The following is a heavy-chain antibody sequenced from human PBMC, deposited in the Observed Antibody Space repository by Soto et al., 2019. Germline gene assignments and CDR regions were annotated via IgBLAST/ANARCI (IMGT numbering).Heavy chain of an antibody. CDR2: IHYSGST. V-gene: IGHV4-31*03. Sequence: QVQLQESGPGLERPSQTLSLTCTVSGGSISSDDYYWSWIRQHPGKGLEWLGYIHYSGSTYYNPSLKSRVSTSLGTSKNQFSLELSSVTAADTAVYYCARESLASCGGGCYSSPFDYWGQGALVTVPS. D-gene: IGHD2-21*02. CDR3: ARESLASCGGGCYSSPFDY. J-gene: IGHJ4*02. CDR1: GGSISSDDYY.